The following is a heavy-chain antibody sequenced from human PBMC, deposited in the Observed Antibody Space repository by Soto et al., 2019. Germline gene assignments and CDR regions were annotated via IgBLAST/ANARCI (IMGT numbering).Heavy chain of an antibody. CDR1: GGSISSYY. V-gene: IGHV4-59*01. CDR2: IYYSGST. CDR3: AGTRSNDAFDI. J-gene: IGHJ3*02. Sequence: SETLSLTCTVSGGSISSYYWSWIRQPPGKGLEWIGYIYYSGSTNYNPSLKSRVTISVDTSKNQFSLKLSSVTAADTAVYYCAGTRSNDAFDIWGQGTMVTVSS. D-gene: IGHD1-1*01.